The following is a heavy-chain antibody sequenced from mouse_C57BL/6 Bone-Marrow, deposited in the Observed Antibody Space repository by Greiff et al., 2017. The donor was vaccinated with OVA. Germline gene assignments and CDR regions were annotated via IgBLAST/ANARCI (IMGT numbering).Heavy chain of an antibody. D-gene: IGHD1-1*01. J-gene: IGHJ1*03. Sequence: EVQLQQSGPELVKPGASVKISCKASGYSFTGYYMNWVKQSPEKSLEWIGEINPSTGGTTYNQKFKAKATLTVDKSSSTAYMQHKSLTSEDSAVYYCASPLYYGSSLYWYFDVWDTGTTVTVSS. CDR1: GYSFTGYY. CDR3: ASPLYYGSSLYWYFDV. V-gene: IGHV1-42*01. CDR2: INPSTGGT.